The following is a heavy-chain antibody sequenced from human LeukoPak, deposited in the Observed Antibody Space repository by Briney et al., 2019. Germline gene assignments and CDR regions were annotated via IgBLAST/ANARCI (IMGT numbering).Heavy chain of an antibody. V-gene: IGHV3-48*01. CDR1: AFTFSSYS. Sequence: GGSLRLSCPASAFTFSSYSMNWVRQAPGKGLEWVSYISSRRSTIYYADSVKGRFNISRENPKNSLYLQMNSLRAEDTAVYYCARERSSNQRRSFDYWGQGTLVTVSS. CDR2: ISSRRSTI. D-gene: IGHD4-11*01. J-gene: IGHJ4*02. CDR3: ARERSSNQRRSFDY.